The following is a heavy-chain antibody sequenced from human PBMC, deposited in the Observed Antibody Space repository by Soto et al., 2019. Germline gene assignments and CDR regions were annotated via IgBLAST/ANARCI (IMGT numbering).Heavy chain of an antibody. CDR3: AKEADISGYYPDY. D-gene: IGHD3-22*01. CDR1: GFTFSSYS. J-gene: IGHJ4*02. Sequence: PGGSLRLSCAASGFTFSSYSMSWVRQAPGKGPEWVSVISGSGGSTHYADSVKGRSTISRDNSKNTLHLQVNSLRGEDTAVYYCAKEADISGYYPDYWGQGTQVTVSS. CDR2: ISGSGGST. V-gene: IGHV3-23*01.